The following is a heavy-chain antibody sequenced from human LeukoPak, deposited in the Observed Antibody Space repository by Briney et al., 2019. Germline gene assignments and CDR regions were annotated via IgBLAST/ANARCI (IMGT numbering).Heavy chain of an antibody. D-gene: IGHD3-10*01. Sequence: GGSLNLSCEALGLTFRSFALSGVGQAQGKGLEWVSLFRGSGGSTYYADSVKGRFTISRDNSKNTLYLQMNSLRAEDTAVYYCAKIRYYYGSGSWYFDYWGQGTLVTVSS. CDR2: FRGSGGST. J-gene: IGHJ4*02. V-gene: IGHV3-23*01. CDR1: GLTFRSFA. CDR3: AKIRYYYGSGSWYFDY.